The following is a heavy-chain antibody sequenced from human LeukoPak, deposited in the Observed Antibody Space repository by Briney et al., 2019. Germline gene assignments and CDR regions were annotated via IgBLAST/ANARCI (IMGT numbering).Heavy chain of an antibody. CDR3: ARNSIAAAGNIIDY. Sequence: SETLSLTCTVSGGSISSYYWSWNRQPPGKGLEWIGYIYTSGSTDYNPSLKSRVTISVDTSKNQFSLKLSSVTAADTAVYYCARNSIAAAGNIIDYWGQGTLVTVSS. J-gene: IGHJ4*02. CDR2: IYTSGST. D-gene: IGHD6-13*01. CDR1: GGSISSYY. V-gene: IGHV4-4*09.